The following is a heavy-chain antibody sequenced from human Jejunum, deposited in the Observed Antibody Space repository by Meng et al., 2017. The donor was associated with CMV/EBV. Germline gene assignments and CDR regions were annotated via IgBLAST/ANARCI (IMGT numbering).Heavy chain of an antibody. V-gene: IGHV3-23*01. CDR3: ARGDSSTSWLVFDY. J-gene: IGHJ4*02. CDR1: VFTFNNYA. D-gene: IGHD6-13*01. CDR2: ISGTGGTT. Sequence: SVFTFNNYAMTWVRQAPGKGLEWVSTISGTGGTTYYADSVKGRFTISRDDSRNTLYLQMNSLRVEDTAVFYCARGDSSTSWLVFDYWGLGTLVTVSS.